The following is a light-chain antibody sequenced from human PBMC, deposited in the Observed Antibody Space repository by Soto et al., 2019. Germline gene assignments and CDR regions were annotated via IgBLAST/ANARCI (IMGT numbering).Light chain of an antibody. Sequence: EIVLTQYPATLSLSPGERATLSCGASQTVGSSYLAWYQQKPGLAPRLLIYDASSRATGIPDRFSGSGSGTDFTLTISRLEPEDFAVYSCQQYGSLPWTFGQGTKVEIK. CDR2: DAS. CDR3: QQYGSLPWT. CDR1: QTVGSSY. J-gene: IGKJ1*01. V-gene: IGKV3D-20*01.